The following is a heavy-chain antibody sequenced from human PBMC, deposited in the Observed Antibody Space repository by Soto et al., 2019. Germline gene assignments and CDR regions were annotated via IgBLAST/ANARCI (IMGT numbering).Heavy chain of an antibody. D-gene: IGHD3-3*01. CDR3: ARDLYDFWSGYTHY. CDR2: ISYDGSNK. V-gene: IGHV3-30-3*01. J-gene: IGHJ4*02. Sequence: GGSLRLSCAASGFTFSSYAMHWVRQAPGKGLEWVAVISYDGSNKYYADSVKGRFTISRDNSKNTLYLQMNSLRAEDTAVYYCARDLYDFWSGYTHYWGQGTLVTVSS. CDR1: GFTFSSYA.